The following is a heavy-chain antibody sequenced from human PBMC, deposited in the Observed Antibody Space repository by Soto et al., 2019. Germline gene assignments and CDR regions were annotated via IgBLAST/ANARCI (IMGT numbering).Heavy chain of an antibody. CDR3: AKEQRYSSSGYPGNSYYYGMDV. Sequence: QVQLVESGGGVVQPGRSLRLSCAASGFTFSSYGMHWVRQAPGKGLAWVAVISSDGRNKYYADSVKGRFTISRDNSKNTLYLQMNSLRAEDTAVYYCAKEQRYSSSGYPGNSYYYGMDVWGQGTTVTVSS. CDR2: ISSDGRNK. V-gene: IGHV3-30*18. D-gene: IGHD6-13*01. J-gene: IGHJ6*02. CDR1: GFTFSSYG.